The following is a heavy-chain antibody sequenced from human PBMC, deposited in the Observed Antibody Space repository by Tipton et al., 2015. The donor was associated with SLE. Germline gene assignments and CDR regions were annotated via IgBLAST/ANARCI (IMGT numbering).Heavy chain of an antibody. CDR3: ARVKPKTIFGVVIKDDYYYYGMDV. CDR2: INPSGGST. D-gene: IGHD3-3*01. Sequence: QSGAEVKKPGASVKVSCKASGYTFTSYYMHWVRQAPGQGLEWMGIINPSGGSTSYAQKFQGRVTMTRDTSTSTVYMELSSLRSEDTAVYYCARVKPKTIFGVVIKDDYYYYGMDVWGQGTTVTVSS. V-gene: IGHV1-46*01. CDR1: GYTFTSYY. J-gene: IGHJ6*02.